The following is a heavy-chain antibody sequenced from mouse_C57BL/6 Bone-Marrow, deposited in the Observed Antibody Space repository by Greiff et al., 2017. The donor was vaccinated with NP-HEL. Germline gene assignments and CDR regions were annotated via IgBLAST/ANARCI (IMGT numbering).Heavy chain of an antibody. D-gene: IGHD3-2*02. Sequence: EVQLQQSGPELVKPGASVKISCKASGYSFTGYYMNWVKQSPEKSLEWIGEINPSTGGTTYNQKFKAKATLTVDKSSSTAYMQLKSLTSEDSAVYYCARKLRLDDWGQGTTLTVSS. J-gene: IGHJ2*01. CDR2: INPSTGGT. CDR3: ARKLRLDD. V-gene: IGHV1-42*01. CDR1: GYSFTGYY.